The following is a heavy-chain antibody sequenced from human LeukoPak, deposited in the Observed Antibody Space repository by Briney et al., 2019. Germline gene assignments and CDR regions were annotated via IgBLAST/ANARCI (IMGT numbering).Heavy chain of an antibody. Sequence: GGSLRLSCAASGFTFSSYWMHWVRQAPGKVLVWVSRINSDGSSTSYADSVKGRFTISRDNAKNTLYLQMNSLRAEDTAVYYCARDLTLGGNDAFDIWGQGTMVTVSS. D-gene: IGHD2-15*01. V-gene: IGHV3-74*01. CDR1: GFTFSSYW. CDR3: ARDLTLGGNDAFDI. J-gene: IGHJ3*02. CDR2: INSDGSST.